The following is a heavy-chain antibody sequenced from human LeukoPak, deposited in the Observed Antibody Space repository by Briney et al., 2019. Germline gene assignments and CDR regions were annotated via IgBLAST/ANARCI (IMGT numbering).Heavy chain of an antibody. CDR3: AIMHPYYDGSGYWVQ. V-gene: IGHV3-23*01. D-gene: IGHD3-22*01. CDR2: ISTSGGSS. CDR1: GFTFSSYA. Sequence: GESLSLSCAASGFTFSSYAMSWVRQAPGKGLEWVSGISTSGGSSSYADSVKGPFTISRDNPRNTLYMQMNSLRAEDTALYYCAIMHPYYDGSGYWVQWGQGTLVTVSS. J-gene: IGHJ4*02.